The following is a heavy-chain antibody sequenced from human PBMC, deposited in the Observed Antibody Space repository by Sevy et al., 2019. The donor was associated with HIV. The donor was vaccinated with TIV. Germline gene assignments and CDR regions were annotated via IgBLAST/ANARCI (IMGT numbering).Heavy chain of an antibody. Sequence: GGSLRLSCAASGFTFSGSAMHWVRQASGKGLEWVGRIRSKANSYATAYAASVKGRFTISRDDSKNTAYLQMNSLKTEDTAVYHCTRAVAGTSPHFDYWGQGTLVTVSS. CDR2: IRSKANSYAT. CDR3: TRAVAGTSPHFDY. CDR1: GFTFSGSA. J-gene: IGHJ4*02. D-gene: IGHD6-19*01. V-gene: IGHV3-73*01.